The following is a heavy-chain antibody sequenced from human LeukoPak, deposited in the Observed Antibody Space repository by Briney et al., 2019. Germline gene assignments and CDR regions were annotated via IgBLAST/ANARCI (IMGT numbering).Heavy chain of an antibody. V-gene: IGHV3-23*01. CDR3: AKTGNDNEGSFDF. CDR2: ISGSGAAT. J-gene: IGHJ4*02. Sequence: GGSLRLSCATSGFTFSSYAMSWVRQAPGKGLEWVSAISGSGAATYYADSVKVRFTISRDNSKNTLYLQMNSLRAEDTAIYYCAKTGNDNEGSFDFWGQGTLVTVSS. D-gene: IGHD1-1*01. CDR1: GFTFSSYA.